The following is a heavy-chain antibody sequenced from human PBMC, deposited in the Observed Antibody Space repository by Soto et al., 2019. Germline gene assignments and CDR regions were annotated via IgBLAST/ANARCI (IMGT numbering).Heavy chain of an antibody. CDR1: GFTFSSYW. CDR2: INSDGSST. D-gene: IGHD3-10*01. J-gene: IGHJ4*02. V-gene: IGHV3-74*01. CDR3: ARDRGWFGEVPFDY. Sequence: EVQLVESGGGLVQPGGSLRLSCAASGFTFSSYWMHWVRQAPGKGLVWVSRINSDGSSTSYADSVKGRFTISRDNAKNTLYLQMNSPRAEDTAVYYCARDRGWFGEVPFDYWGQGTLVTVSS.